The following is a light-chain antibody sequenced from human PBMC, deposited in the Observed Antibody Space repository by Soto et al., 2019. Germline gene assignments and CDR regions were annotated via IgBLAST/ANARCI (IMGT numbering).Light chain of an antibody. Sequence: DIQMTQSPSSLSASVGDRVTITCRASQSISTYLNWYQQKPGKAPKLLIYAASSLQSGVPSRFRGIGSGTYFTLTISSLQPEDFATYYCQQSYSTPRTFGQGTKLEIK. CDR2: AAS. CDR1: QSISTY. CDR3: QQSYSTPRT. V-gene: IGKV1-39*01. J-gene: IGKJ2*01.